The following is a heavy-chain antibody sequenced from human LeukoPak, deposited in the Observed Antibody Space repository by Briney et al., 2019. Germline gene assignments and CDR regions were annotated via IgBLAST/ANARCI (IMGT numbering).Heavy chain of an antibody. V-gene: IGHV3-23*01. CDR1: GFTFSSYA. CDR2: ISGSGGST. D-gene: IGHD7-27*01. J-gene: IGHJ4*02. Sequence: PGGSLRLSCAASGFTFSSYAMSWVRQAPGKGLEWVSAISGSGGSTYYADSVKGRFTISRDNSKNTLYLQMNSLRAEDTAVYYCAKVLNWGLRGPWDYWGQGTLVTVSS. CDR3: AKVLNWGLRGPWDY.